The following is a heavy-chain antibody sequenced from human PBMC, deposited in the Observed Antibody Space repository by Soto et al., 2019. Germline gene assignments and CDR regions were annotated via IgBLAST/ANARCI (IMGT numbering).Heavy chain of an antibody. Sequence: LSLTCAVSCGSISSGGYSWSWIRPPPGKGLEWIGYIYHSGSTYYNPSLKSRVTISVDRSKNQFSLKLSSVTAADTAVYYCARDRLGLIGQQMARFYYYGMDVWGQGTTVTVSS. J-gene: IGHJ6*02. CDR1: CGSISSGGYS. CDR3: ARDRLGLIGQQMARFYYYGMDV. CDR2: IYHSGST. V-gene: IGHV4-30-2*01. D-gene: IGHD6-13*01.